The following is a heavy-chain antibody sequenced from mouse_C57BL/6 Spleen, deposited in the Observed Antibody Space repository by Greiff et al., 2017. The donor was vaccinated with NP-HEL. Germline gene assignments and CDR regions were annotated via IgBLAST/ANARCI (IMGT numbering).Heavy chain of an antibody. CDR1: GFTFSNYW. J-gene: IGHJ3*01. Sequence: EVMLVESGGGLVQPGGSMKLSCVASGFTFSNYWMNWVRQSPEKGLEWVAQIRLKSDNYATHYAESVKGRFTISRDDSKSSVYLQMNNLRAEDTGIYYCTGPITTVPRLAYWGQGTLVTVSA. V-gene: IGHV6-3*01. D-gene: IGHD1-1*01. CDR2: IRLKSDNYAT. CDR3: TGPITTVPRLAY.